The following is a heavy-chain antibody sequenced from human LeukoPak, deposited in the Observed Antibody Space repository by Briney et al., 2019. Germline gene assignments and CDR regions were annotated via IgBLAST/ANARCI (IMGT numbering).Heavy chain of an antibody. CDR1: GYTFTSYY. CDR2: INPSGGRT. Sequence: ASVTVSCKASGYTFTSYYMHWVRQAPGQGLEWIGIINPSGGRTSYAQKFQGRVTMTRDTSTSTVYMELSSLRSEDTAVYYCAVCSVSYYYFDYWGKGTLVTVPS. CDR3: AVCSVSYYYFDY. J-gene: IGHJ4*02. D-gene: IGHD3-10*02. V-gene: IGHV1-46*03.